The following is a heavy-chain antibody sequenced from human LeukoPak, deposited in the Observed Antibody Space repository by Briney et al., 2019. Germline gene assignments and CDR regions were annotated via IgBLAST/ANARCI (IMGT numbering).Heavy chain of an antibody. D-gene: IGHD3-22*01. CDR2: IIPILGIA. V-gene: IGHV1-69*04. Sequence: ASVKVSCKASGGTFSSYAISRVRQAPGQGLEWMGRIIPILGIANYAQKFQGRVTITADKSTSTAYMELSSLRAEDTAVYYCAKAKGVVMIVVVRIKAFDNWGQGTMVTVSP. CDR1: GGTFSSYA. CDR3: AKAKGVVMIVVVRIKAFDN. J-gene: IGHJ3*02.